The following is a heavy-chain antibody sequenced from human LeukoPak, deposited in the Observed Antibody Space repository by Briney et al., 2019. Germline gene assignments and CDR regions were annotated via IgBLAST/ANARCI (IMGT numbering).Heavy chain of an antibody. CDR3: ARSSSPAARWLVNRYHFDY. CDR2: ISAYNGNT. V-gene: IGHV1-18*01. D-gene: IGHD6-19*01. Sequence: VASVKVSCKASGYTFTSYGISWVRQAPGQGLEWMGWISAYNGNTNYAQKLQGRVTMTTDTSTSTAYMELRSLRSDDTAVYYCARSSSPAARWLVNRYHFDYWGQGTLVTVSS. CDR1: GYTFTSYG. J-gene: IGHJ4*02.